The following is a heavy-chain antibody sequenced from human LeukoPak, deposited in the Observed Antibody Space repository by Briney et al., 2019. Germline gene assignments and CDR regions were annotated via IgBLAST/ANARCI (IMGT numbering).Heavy chain of an antibody. CDR2: INWNGDSV. J-gene: IGHJ3*02. CDR1: GFTFDDYG. CDR3: ARVPYYDILTGYYLGAFDI. D-gene: IGHD3-9*01. V-gene: IGHV3-20*01. Sequence: GGSLRLSCAASGFTFDDYGMSWVRQAPGKGLEWVSGINWNGDSVGYADSVKGRFTISRDNAKKSLFLQMDSLRAEDTALYHCARVPYYDILTGYYLGAFDIWGQGTMVTVSS.